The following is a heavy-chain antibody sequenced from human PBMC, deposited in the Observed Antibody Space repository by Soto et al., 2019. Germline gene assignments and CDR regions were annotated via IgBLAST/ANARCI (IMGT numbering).Heavy chain of an antibody. CDR3: ARGNYHDSSGTIQH. J-gene: IGHJ1*01. V-gene: IGHV3-30-3*01. CDR2: ISYDGSNK. D-gene: IGHD3-22*01. Sequence: QVQLVESGGGVVQPARCLRLSCAASEFTFSNYAMHWVRQAPGKGLEWVAVISYDGSNKYYADSVKGRFTISRDNAKNPLYLQMNRLRGEDTAVYYCARGNYHDSSGTIQHWGQGTLVTVSS. CDR1: EFTFSNYA.